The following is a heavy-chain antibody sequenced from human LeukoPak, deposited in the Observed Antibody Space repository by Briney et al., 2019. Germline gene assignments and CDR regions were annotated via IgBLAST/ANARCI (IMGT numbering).Heavy chain of an antibody. J-gene: IGHJ4*02. CDR1: GFTFSSYS. D-gene: IGHD6-13*01. CDR3: ASESSSWYVGGY. V-gene: IGHV3-21*01. CDR2: ISSSSSYI. Sequence: GGFLRLSCAASGFTFSSYSMNWVRQAPGKGLEWVSSISSSSSYIYYADSVKGRFTISRDNAKNSLYLQMNSLRAEDTAVYYCASESSSWYVGGYWGQGTLVTVSS.